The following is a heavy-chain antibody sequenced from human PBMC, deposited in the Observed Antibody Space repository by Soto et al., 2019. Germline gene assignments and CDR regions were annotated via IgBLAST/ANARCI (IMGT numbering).Heavy chain of an antibody. Sequence: ASVKVSFKASGYTFTSYDINWVRQATGQGLEWMGWMNPNSGNTGYAQKFQGRVTMTRNTSISTAYMELSSLRSEDTAVYYCARTLYYYGSGDHYYYMDVWGKGTTVTVSS. CDR3: ARTLYYYGSGDHYYYMDV. J-gene: IGHJ6*03. CDR1: GYTFTSYD. V-gene: IGHV1-8*01. CDR2: MNPNSGNT. D-gene: IGHD3-10*01.